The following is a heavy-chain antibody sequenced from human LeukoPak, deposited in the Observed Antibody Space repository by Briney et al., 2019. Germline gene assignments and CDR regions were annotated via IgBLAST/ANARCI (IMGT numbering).Heavy chain of an antibody. V-gene: IGHV4-38-2*02. D-gene: IGHD3-10*01. CDR2: IYHSGST. CDR1: GYSISSGHY. Sequence: SETLSLTCTVSGYSISSGHYWGWIRQPPGKGLEWIGSIYHSGSTYYNPSLKSRVTMSVDTSKNQFSLKLSSVTAADTAVYYCARSKSRYGSGSYRAYYFDYWGQGTLVTVSS. CDR3: ARSKSRYGSGSYRAYYFDY. J-gene: IGHJ4*02.